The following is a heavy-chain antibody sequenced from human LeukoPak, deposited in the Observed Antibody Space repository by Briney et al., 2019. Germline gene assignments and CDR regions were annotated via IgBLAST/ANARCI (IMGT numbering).Heavy chain of an antibody. CDR1: GYTFTSYW. Sequence: GESLKISCKGSGYTFTSYWIGWVRQMPGKGLESMGFIYPGDSDTRYSPSFEGQVTISADKSITTAYLQWNSLKASDAAMYYCARHKAGNGWDLDYWGQGTLVTVSS. J-gene: IGHJ4*02. V-gene: IGHV5-51*01. CDR3: ARHKAGNGWDLDY. D-gene: IGHD6-19*01. CDR2: IYPGDSDT.